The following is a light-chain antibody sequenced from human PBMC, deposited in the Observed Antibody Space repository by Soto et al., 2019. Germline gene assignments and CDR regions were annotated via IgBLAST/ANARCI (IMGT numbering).Light chain of an antibody. CDR1: QGISSY. CDR3: QQLNSYPLT. CDR2: AAS. V-gene: IGKV1-9*01. Sequence: DIQLTQSPSFLSASVGDRVTITCRASQGISSYLAWYQQKPGKAPKVLIYAASTSQSGVPSRFSGSGSGTDFTLTISSLQPEDCATYYCQQLNSYPLTFGGGTKVEIK. J-gene: IGKJ4*01.